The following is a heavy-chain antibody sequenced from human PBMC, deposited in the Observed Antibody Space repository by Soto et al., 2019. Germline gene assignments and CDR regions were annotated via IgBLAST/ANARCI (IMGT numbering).Heavy chain of an antibody. V-gene: IGHV3-7*01. CDR3: ARDTRGYDILTGYYKNFDY. D-gene: IGHD3-9*01. Sequence: GGSLRLSCTASGFSFSSYAMYWFRQPPGKGLEWVANIKQDGSDKYYADSVKGRFTISRDNAKNSLYLQMNSLRAEDTAVYYCARDTRGYDILTGYYKNFDYRGQGTLVTVSS. J-gene: IGHJ4*02. CDR2: IKQDGSDK. CDR1: GFSFSSYA.